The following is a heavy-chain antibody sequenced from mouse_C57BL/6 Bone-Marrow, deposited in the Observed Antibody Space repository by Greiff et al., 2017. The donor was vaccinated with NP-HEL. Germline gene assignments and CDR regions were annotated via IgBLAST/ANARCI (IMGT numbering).Heavy chain of an antibody. CDR2: IYPRSGNT. V-gene: IGHV1-81*01. CDR1: GYTFTSYG. D-gene: IGHD1-1*01. Sequence: VQLQQSGAELARPGASVKLSCKASGYTFTSYGISWVKQRTGQGLEWIGEIYPRSGNTYYNEKFKGKATLTADKSSSTAYMELRSLTSEDSAVYFCARGDYGSSYYAWFAYWGQGTLVTVSA. CDR3: ARGDYGSSYYAWFAY. J-gene: IGHJ3*01.